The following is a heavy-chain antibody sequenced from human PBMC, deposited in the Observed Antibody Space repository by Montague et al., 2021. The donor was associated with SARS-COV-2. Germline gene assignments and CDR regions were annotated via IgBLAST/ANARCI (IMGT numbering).Heavy chain of an antibody. Sequence: SETLSLTCSVSGDSISNYYWSWIRQPAGKGLEWIGYIYYSGKTNYSPSLRSRVTISADTSKNQFSLKLSSVTAADTAVYYCAGTNYDFGSGSIHYYYMDVWGKGTLVTVSS. CDR2: IYYSGKT. V-gene: IGHV4-59*01. CDR3: AGTNYDFGSGSIHYYYMDV. D-gene: IGHD3-3*01. J-gene: IGHJ6*03. CDR1: GDSISNYY.